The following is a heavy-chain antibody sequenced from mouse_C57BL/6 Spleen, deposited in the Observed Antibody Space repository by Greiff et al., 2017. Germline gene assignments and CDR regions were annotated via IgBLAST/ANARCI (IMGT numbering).Heavy chain of an antibody. J-gene: IGHJ2*01. V-gene: IGHV5-17*01. CDR2: ISSGSSTI. CDR1: GFTFSDYG. D-gene: IGHD1-1*02. Sequence: EVKLVESGGGLVKPGGSLKLSCAASGFTFSDYGMHWVRQAPEKGLEWVAYISSGSSTIYYADTVKGRFTFSRDNAKNTLFLQMTSLRSEDTAMYYCARGDYGKNYFDYWGQGTTLTVSS. CDR3: ARGDYGKNYFDY.